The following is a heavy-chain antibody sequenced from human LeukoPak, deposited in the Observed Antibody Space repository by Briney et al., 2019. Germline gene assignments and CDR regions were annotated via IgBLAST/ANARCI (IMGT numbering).Heavy chain of an antibody. V-gene: IGHV1-2*02. D-gene: IGHD3-22*01. J-gene: IGHJ6*03. Sequence: ASVKVSCKASGYTFTGYYMHWVRQAPGQGLEWMVWINPNSGGANYAQKFQGRVTMTRDTSISTAYMELSRLRSDDTAVYYCARGTNYYDSSGYYDYYYYYYMDVWGKGTTVTVSS. CDR3: ARGTNYYDSSGYYDYYYYYYMDV. CDR2: INPNSGGA. CDR1: GYTFTGYY.